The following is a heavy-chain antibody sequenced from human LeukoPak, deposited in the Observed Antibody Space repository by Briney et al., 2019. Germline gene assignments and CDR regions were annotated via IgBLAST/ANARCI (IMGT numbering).Heavy chain of an antibody. D-gene: IGHD3-10*01. CDR2: IYYSGST. J-gene: IGHJ4*02. CDR1: GGSISSSSYY. Sequence: SETLSLTCTVSGGSISSSSYYWGWIRQPPGKGLEWIGSIYYSGSTYYNPSLKSRVTISVDTSKNQFSPKLSSVTAADTAVYYCARQSKPPLLWFGESHALVDYWGQGTLVTVSS. V-gene: IGHV4-39*01. CDR3: ARQSKPPLLWFGESHALVDY.